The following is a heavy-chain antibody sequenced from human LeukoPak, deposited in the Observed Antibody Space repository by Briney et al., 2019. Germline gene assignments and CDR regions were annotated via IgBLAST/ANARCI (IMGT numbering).Heavy chain of an antibody. J-gene: IGHJ3*02. V-gene: IGHV4-59*12. CDR2: IHYSGST. Sequence: SETLSLTCTVSVGSISSYYWTWIRQAPGKGLEWIGYIHYSGSTDYNPSLESRVTISVDTSKNQFSLKLTSVTAADTAVYYCARDRLRLLPAFDIWGQGTMVTVSS. CDR1: VGSISSYY. D-gene: IGHD6-19*01. CDR3: ARDRLRLLPAFDI.